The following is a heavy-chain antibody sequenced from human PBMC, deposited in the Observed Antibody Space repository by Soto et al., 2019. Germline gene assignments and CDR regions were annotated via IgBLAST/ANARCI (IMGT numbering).Heavy chain of an antibody. J-gene: IGHJ6*03. V-gene: IGHV1-46*03. CDR1: GYTFTSYY. CDR3: ARDQEPSTLYYDYDYMDV. CDR2: INPSGGST. Sequence: QVQLVQSGAEVKKPGASVTVSCTASGYTFTSYYIHWVRQAPGQGLEWMGIINPSGGSTSYAQKFQGRVTMTRDTSTSTVYMEVSGLRSEDTAVYYCARDQEPSTLYYDYDYMDVWGKGTTVTVSS.